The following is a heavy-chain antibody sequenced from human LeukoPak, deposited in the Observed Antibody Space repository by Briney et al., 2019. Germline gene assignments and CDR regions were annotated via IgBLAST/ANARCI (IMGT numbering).Heavy chain of an antibody. CDR3: AREPRTLSGNSGFDY. D-gene: IGHD4-23*01. V-gene: IGHV4-61*02. Sequence: NPSETLSLTCTVSGGSISSGSYYWSWIRQPAGKGLEWIVRIYTSGSTNYNPSLKSRVTISVDTSKNQFSLKLSSVTAADTAVYYCAREPRTLSGNSGFDYWGQGTLVTVSS. CDR1: GGSISSGSYY. J-gene: IGHJ4*02. CDR2: IYTSGST.